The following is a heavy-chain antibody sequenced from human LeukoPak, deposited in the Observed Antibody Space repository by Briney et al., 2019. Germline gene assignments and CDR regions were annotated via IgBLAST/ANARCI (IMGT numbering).Heavy chain of an antibody. CDR3: AKDRVVGATHWFDP. D-gene: IGHD1-26*01. CDR1: GFTFSSYS. V-gene: IGHV3-23*01. CDR2: ISGNGGST. J-gene: IGHJ5*02. Sequence: PGGSLRLSCAASGFTFSSYSMSWVRQAPGKGLEWVSTISGNGGSTYYADSVKGRFTISRDNSKDTVYVQMNSLRAVDTAVYYCAKDRVVGATHWFDPWGQGTLVTVSS.